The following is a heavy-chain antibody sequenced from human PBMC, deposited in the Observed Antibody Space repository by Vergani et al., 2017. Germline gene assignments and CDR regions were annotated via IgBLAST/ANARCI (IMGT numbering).Heavy chain of an antibody. CDR1: GFSFNSYW. V-gene: IGHV3-74*03. CDR3: ARDGWELLDYFYYMDV. Sequence: DVHLAESGGGFFQPGGSLRLSCSASGFSFNSYWMRWVRQVPGKGLLWVSRIKSDGSITAYADSVKGRFTISRDNAKNTLYLQMDSLRAEDTAVYYCARDGWELLDYFYYMDVWGKGTTVTVSS. D-gene: IGHD1-26*01. CDR2: IKSDGSIT. J-gene: IGHJ6*03.